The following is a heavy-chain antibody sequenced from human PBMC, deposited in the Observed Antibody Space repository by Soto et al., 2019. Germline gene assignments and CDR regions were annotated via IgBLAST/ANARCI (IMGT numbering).Heavy chain of an antibody. CDR1: GFTFSSYA. V-gene: IGHV3-23*01. J-gene: IGHJ4*02. Sequence: EVQLLESGGGLVQPGGSLRLSCAASGFTFSSYAMNWVRQAPGKGLEWVSIISGSSGSTYYADSMKGRFTITRDNSENSLYRQVSCLSAADPAPYYWATQSPPMWGPGTLVTVAS. CDR3: ATQSPPM. D-gene: IGHD4-4*01. CDR2: ISGSSGST.